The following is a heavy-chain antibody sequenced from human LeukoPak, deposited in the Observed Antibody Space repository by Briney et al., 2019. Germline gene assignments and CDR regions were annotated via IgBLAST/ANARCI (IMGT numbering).Heavy chain of an antibody. CDR3: ATPHYDSSGYFVY. Sequence: AASVKVSCKVSGYTLTELSMHWVQQAPGKGLEWMGGFDPEDGETIYAQKFQGRVTMTEDTSTDTAYMELSSLRSEDTAVYYCATPHYDSSGYFVYWGQGTLVTVSS. V-gene: IGHV1-24*01. J-gene: IGHJ4*02. CDR2: FDPEDGET. CDR1: GYTLTELS. D-gene: IGHD3-22*01.